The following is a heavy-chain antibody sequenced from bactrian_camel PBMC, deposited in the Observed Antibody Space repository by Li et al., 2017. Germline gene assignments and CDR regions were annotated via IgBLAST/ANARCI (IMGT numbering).Heavy chain of an antibody. CDR3: VKGDCSGSWCPFGF. Sequence: HVQLVESGGALVQAGGSLRLSCAASGFTFSSYWIHWVRQAPGKGLEWVSTLNSGGGTASYAAPMKGRFTTSRDNAKNTLFLQSNSLQTEDTARYFCVKGDCSGSWCPFGFWGQGTQVTVS. CDR1: GFTFSSYW. D-gene: IGHD3*01. J-gene: IGHJ6*01. V-gene: IGHV3S1*01. CDR2: LNSGGGTA.